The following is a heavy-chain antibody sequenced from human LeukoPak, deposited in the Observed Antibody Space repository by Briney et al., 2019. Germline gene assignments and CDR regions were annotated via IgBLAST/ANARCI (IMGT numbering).Heavy chain of an antibody. CDR2: IIPIFGTA. CDR3: ARSYLPSYSGSYYFEG. J-gene: IGHJ4*02. D-gene: IGHD1-26*01. CDR1: GGTFSSYA. V-gene: IGHV1-69*05. Sequence: SVKVSCKASGGTFSSYAISWVRQAPGQGLEWMGGIIPIFGTANYAQKFQGRVTITTDESTSTAYMELSSLRSEDTAVNYCARSYLPSYSGSYYFEGWGQGTLVTVSS.